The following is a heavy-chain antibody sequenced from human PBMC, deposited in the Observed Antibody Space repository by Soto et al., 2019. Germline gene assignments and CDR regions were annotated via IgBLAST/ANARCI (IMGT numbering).Heavy chain of an antibody. CDR2: IKSKTDGGTT. J-gene: IGHJ4*02. CDR3: TTGHCSSTSCYFSSSSDY. Sequence: NPGGSLRLSCAASGFTFSNAWMSWVRQSPGKGLEWVGRIKSKTDGGTTDYAAPVKGRFTISRDDSKNTLYLQMNSLKTEDTAVYYCTTGHCSSTSCYFSSSSDYWGQGTLVTVSS. D-gene: IGHD2-2*01. CDR1: GFTFSNAW. V-gene: IGHV3-15*01.